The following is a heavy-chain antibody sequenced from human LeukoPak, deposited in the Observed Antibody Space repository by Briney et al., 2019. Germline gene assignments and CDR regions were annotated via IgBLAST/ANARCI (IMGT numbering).Heavy chain of an antibody. V-gene: IGHV4-59*01. CDR1: GGSISSYY. D-gene: IGHD3-10*01. Sequence: PSETLSLTCTVSGGSISSYYWSWVRQPPGKGLEWIGYIHYSGSTNSNPSLKSRVAISIDTSKNQFSLRLSSVTAADTAVYYCARVPYGSGSYYNPPFNGMDVWGQGTTVTVSS. J-gene: IGHJ6*02. CDR3: ARVPYGSGSYYNPPFNGMDV. CDR2: IHYSGST.